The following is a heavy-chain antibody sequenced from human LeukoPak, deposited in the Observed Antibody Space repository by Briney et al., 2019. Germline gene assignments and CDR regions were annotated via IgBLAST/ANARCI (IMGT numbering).Heavy chain of an antibody. CDR3: ARGYCSSTSCPGGDAFDV. V-gene: IGHV4-30-4*08. D-gene: IGHD2-2*01. CDR2: IYYSGST. J-gene: IGHJ3*01. CDR1: GGSISSGDYY. Sequence: PSQTLSLTCTVSGGSISSGDYYWSWIRQPPGKGLEWIGYIYYSGSTYYNPSLKSRVTISVDTSKNQFSLKLSSVTAADTAVYYCARGYCSSTSCPGGDAFDVWGQGTMVTVSS.